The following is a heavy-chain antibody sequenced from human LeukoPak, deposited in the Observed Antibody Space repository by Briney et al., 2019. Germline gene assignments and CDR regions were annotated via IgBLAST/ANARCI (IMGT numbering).Heavy chain of an antibody. CDR3: SRSSIAVAWN. CDR2: IKQDGSER. CDR1: GFTFSSFW. D-gene: IGHD6-19*01. Sequence: GGSLRLPCAASGFTFSSFWMTWVRQAPGKGLEWVANIKQDGSERYFVDSVKGRFTISRDNAKNSLYLQMNSLRAEDTAVYYCSRSSIAVAWNWGQGTLVTVSS. V-gene: IGHV3-7*01. J-gene: IGHJ4*02.